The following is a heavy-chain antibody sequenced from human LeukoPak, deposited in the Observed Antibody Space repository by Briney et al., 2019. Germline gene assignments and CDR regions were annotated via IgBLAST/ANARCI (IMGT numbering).Heavy chain of an antibody. CDR1: GGSISSGGYY. CDR3: ARGDGYDILTGYYMVPLFDY. CDR2: IYYSGST. D-gene: IGHD3-9*01. J-gene: IGHJ4*02. Sequence: TSETLSLTCTVSGGSISSGGYYWSWIRQHPGKGLEWIGYIYYSGSTYYNPSLKSRVTISVDTSKNQFSLKLSSVTAADTAVYYCARGDGYDILTGYYMVPLFDYWGQGTLVTVSS. V-gene: IGHV4-31*03.